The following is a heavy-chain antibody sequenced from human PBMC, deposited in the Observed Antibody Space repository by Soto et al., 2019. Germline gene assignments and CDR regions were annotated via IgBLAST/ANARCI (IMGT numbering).Heavy chain of an antibody. CDR3: ARGPQYWISTSCYYYYYCMDV. V-gene: IGHV1-18*01. CDR1: GYTFTSYG. J-gene: IGHJ6*02. Sequence: QVQLVQSGAEVKKPGASVKVSCKASGYTFTSYGISWVRQAPGQGLEWMGWISAYNGNTNYAQKLQGRVTMTTDTSTSTAYMELRSRRSDDTAVYYCARGPQYWISTSCYYYYYCMDVWGQGTTVTGSS. CDR2: ISAYNGNT. D-gene: IGHD2-2*01.